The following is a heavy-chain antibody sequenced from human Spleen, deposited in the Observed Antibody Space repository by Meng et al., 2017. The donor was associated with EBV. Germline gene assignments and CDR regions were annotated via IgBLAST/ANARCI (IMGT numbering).Heavy chain of an antibody. D-gene: IGHD2-15*01. CDR1: GGSISSSTYY. J-gene: IGHJ4*02. V-gene: IGHV4-39*07. CDR3: ARDVGYYFDF. CDR2: IYYSGST. Sequence: QLQHEEAGPGLVKPSETLSLTCTVSGGSISSSTYYWGWIRQPPGKGLEWIGSIYYSGSTDYTPSLKTRVTISLDTSKNQFSLKLTSVTAADTAVFYCARDVGYYFDFWGQGTLVTVSS.